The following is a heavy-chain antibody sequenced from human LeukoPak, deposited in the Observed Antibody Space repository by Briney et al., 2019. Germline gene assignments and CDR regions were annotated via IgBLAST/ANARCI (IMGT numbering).Heavy chain of an antibody. V-gene: IGHV4-59*01. Sequence: SETLSLTCTVSGGSISSYYWSWIRQPPGKGLEWIGYIYYSGSTNYNPSLKSRVTISVDTSKNQFSLQLSSVTAADTAVYYCARSYNYYDTYGMDVWGKGTTVTVSS. CDR1: GGSISSYY. J-gene: IGHJ6*04. CDR2: IYYSGST. D-gene: IGHD3-22*01. CDR3: ARSYNYYDTYGMDV.